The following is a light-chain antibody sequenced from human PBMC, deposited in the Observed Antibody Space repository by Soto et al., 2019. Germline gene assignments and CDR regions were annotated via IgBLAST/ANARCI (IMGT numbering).Light chain of an antibody. CDR3: QQYGGSPRT. J-gene: IGKJ1*01. CDR2: GAS. V-gene: IGKV3-20*01. CDR1: QRVSSNY. Sequence: EIVLTQSPGTLSLSPGERATLSCRASQRVSSNYLAWYQQKPGQAPRLLIYGASSRATGIPDRFSGSGSGTEFTLTISRMEPEDFAVYYCQQYGGSPRTFGQGNKVEIK.